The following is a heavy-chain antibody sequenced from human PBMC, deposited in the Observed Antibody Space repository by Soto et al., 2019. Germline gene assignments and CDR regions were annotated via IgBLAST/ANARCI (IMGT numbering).Heavy chain of an antibody. V-gene: IGHV1-69*01. CDR2: IIPIFGTA. D-gene: IGHD6-19*01. J-gene: IGHJ3*02. Sequence: QVQLVQSGAEVKKPGSSVKVSCKASGGTFSSYAISWVRQAPGQGLEWLGGIIPIFGTANYAQKFQGRVTITADESTSTAYMELCIQRAEDTAVYYCVRRIHSSAGSLRAFDIWGKGTMFTVSS. CDR1: GGTFSSYA. CDR3: VRRIHSSAGSLRAFDI.